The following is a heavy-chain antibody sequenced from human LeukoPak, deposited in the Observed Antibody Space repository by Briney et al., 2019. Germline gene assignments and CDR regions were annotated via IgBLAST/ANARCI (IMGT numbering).Heavy chain of an antibody. CDR2: IIPILGIA. D-gene: IGHD2-2*01. V-gene: IGHV1-69*04. CDR3: ARDRDIVVVPAAIGYWFDP. CDR1: GGTFSSYT. Sequence: SVKVSYKASGGTFSSYTISWVRQAPGQGLEWMGRIIPILGIANYAQKFQGRVTITADKSTSTAYMELSSLRSEDTAVYYCARDRDIVVVPAAIGYWFDPWGQGTLVTVSS. J-gene: IGHJ5*02.